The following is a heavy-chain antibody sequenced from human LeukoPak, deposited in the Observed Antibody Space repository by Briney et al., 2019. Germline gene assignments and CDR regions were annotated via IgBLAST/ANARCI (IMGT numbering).Heavy chain of an antibody. J-gene: IGHJ3*02. CDR1: GGSISSGGYY. V-gene: IGHV4-30-2*05. Sequence: PSETLSLTCTVSGGSISSGGYYWSWIRQPPGKGLEWIGYIYHSGSTYYNPSLKSRVTISVDTSKNQFSLKLSSVTAADTAVYYCARDSTAEGKDDYGDYDNEVDAFDIWGQGTMVTVSS. CDR2: IYHSGST. D-gene: IGHD4-17*01. CDR3: ARDSTAEGKDDYGDYDNEVDAFDI.